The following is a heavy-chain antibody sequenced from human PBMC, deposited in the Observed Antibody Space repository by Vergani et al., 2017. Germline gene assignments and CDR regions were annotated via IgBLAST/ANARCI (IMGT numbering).Heavy chain of an antibody. CDR2: IKQDGSEK. Sequence: EVQLVESGGGLVQPGGSLRLSCAASGFTFSSYWMSWVRQAPGKGLEWVANIKQDGSEKYYVDSVKGRFTISRDNAKNSLYLQMNSLRAEDTAVYYCASATIGAAGPTESYYYDYYMDVWGKGTTVTVSS. V-gene: IGHV3-7*01. D-gene: IGHD6-13*01. J-gene: IGHJ6*03. CDR1: GFTFSSYW. CDR3: ASATIGAAGPTESYYYDYYMDV.